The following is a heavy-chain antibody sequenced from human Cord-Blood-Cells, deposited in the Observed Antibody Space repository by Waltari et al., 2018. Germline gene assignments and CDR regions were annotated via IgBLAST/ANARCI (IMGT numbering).Heavy chain of an antibody. V-gene: IGHV4-34*01. J-gene: IGHJ4*02. Sequence: QVQLQQWGAGLLKPSETLSLTCPVSGRSFSGYYWSWIRQPPGKGLEWIGEINHSGSTNYNPSLKSRVTISVDTSKNQFSLKLSSVTAADTAVYYCATGDYWGQGTLVTVSS. D-gene: IGHD3-10*01. CDR1: GRSFSGYY. CDR3: ATGDY. CDR2: INHSGST.